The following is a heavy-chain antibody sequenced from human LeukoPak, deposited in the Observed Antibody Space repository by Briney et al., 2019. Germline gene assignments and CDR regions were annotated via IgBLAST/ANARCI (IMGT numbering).Heavy chain of an antibody. CDR1: GVTFSSYS. Sequence: GGSLRLSCAASGVTFSSYSMNWGRQAPGKGVEWVSSISSSSYIYYADSVTGRFTISRDNAKNSLYLQMNSLRAEDTAVYYCARGHIVVVTAHFDYWGQGTLVTVSS. J-gene: IGHJ4*02. CDR2: ISSSSYI. V-gene: IGHV3-21*01. CDR3: ARGHIVVVTAHFDY. D-gene: IGHD2-21*02.